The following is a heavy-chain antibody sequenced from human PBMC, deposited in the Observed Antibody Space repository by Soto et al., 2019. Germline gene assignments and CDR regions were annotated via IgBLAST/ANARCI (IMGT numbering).Heavy chain of an antibody. D-gene: IGHD5-12*01. Sequence: QLQLVQSGAQVTKPGASVKVSCRISGPTFITYFIHWVRQAPGQGLEWRGWIDPKSGGTTYEKKFRGRVTMTRDTSINTAYMDLNRLTSDDTAMYYCARVSVDVPEWGQGTLITVSS. CDR3: ARVSVDVPE. J-gene: IGHJ4*02. CDR1: GPTFITYF. V-gene: IGHV1-2*02. CDR2: IDPKSGGT.